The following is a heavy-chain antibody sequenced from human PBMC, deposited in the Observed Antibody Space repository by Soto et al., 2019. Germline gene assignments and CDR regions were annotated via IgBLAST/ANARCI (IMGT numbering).Heavy chain of an antibody. Sequence: GGSLRLSCAASGFTFSNAWMTWVRQAPGKGLEWVSAIYSGGSTYYADSVKGRFTISRDNSKNTLYLQMNSLRAEDTAVYYCARARSTAAGLFDYWGLGTLVTVSS. J-gene: IGHJ4*02. D-gene: IGHD6-13*01. V-gene: IGHV3-53*01. CDR3: ARARSTAAGLFDY. CDR2: IYSGGST. CDR1: GFTFSNAW.